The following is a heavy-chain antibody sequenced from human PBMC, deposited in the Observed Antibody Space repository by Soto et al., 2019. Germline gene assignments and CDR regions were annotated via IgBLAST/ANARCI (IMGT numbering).Heavy chain of an antibody. CDR1: GGSSISGGYC. J-gene: IGHJ4*02. CDR3: ARGLDYPYYVDY. D-gene: IGHD4-17*01. V-gene: IGHV4-39*07. CDR2: IYYSGST. Sequence: PSETLSLTCTVSGGSSISGGYCWSWIRQSPGKGLEWIGSIYYSGSTYYNPSLKSRVTISVDTSKNQFSLKLSSVTAADTAVYYCARGLDYPYYVDYWGQGTLVTVSS.